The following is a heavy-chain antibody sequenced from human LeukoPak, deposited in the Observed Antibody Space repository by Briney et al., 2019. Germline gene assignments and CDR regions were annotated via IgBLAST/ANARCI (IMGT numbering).Heavy chain of an antibody. V-gene: IGHV4-4*02. CDR3: ARRGLRITMVRGVIDY. CDR1: GASISSPNW. Sequence: PSGTLSLTCAVSGASISSPNWWSWVRQPPGKGLEWIGEIYHSGSTNYNPSLKSRVTISVDTSKNQFSLKLSSVTAADTAAYYCARRGLRITMVRGVIDYWGQGTLVTVSS. CDR2: IYHSGST. J-gene: IGHJ4*02. D-gene: IGHD3-10*01.